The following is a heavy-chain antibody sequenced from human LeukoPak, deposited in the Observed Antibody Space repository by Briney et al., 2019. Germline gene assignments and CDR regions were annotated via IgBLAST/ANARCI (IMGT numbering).Heavy chain of an antibody. V-gene: IGHV3-23*01. Sequence: GGSLRLSCAASGFTFSSYGMNWVRQAPGKGLEWVSGISGSGGSTYYADSVKGRFTISRDNSKNTLYLQMNGLRAEDTAVYYCARELGVGVIGDAFDIWGQGTVVTVSS. CDR2: ISGSGGST. CDR3: ARELGVGVIGDAFDI. D-gene: IGHD3-22*01. CDR1: GFTFSSYG. J-gene: IGHJ3*02.